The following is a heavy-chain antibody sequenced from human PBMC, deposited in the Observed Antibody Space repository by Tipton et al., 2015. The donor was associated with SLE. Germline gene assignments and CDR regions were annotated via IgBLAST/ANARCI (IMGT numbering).Heavy chain of an antibody. V-gene: IGHV4-59*08. CDR2: IYYSGDT. D-gene: IGHD1-26*01. J-gene: IGHJ4*02. Sequence: TLSLTCTVSGGSISSYYWSWIRQPPGKGLEWIGYIYYSGDTNYNPSLKSRVTISVDTSKNQFSLNLSSVAAADTAIYFCARRGGSYSQFAFDSWGQGTLVTVSS. CDR3: ARRGGSYSQFAFDS. CDR1: GGSISSYY.